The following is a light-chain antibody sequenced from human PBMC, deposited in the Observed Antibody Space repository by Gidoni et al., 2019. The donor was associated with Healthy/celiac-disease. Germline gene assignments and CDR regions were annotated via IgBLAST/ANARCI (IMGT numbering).Light chain of an antibody. CDR1: SSDVGSYNR. Sequence: QSALPQPASVSGSPGQSITISGTGTSSDVGSYNRVSWYQQHPGKDSNLMIYEGRKRLSGVFNRFSGSKSGNTASLTISGLQAEDEADYSCCSYAGRGVFGGGTKLTVL. CDR2: EGR. CDR3: CSYAGRGV. V-gene: IGLV2-23*01. J-gene: IGLJ2*01.